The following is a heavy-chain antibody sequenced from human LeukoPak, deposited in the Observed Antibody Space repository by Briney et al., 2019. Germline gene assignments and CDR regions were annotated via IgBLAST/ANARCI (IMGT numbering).Heavy chain of an antibody. CDR1: GGSFSGYY. J-gene: IGHJ4*02. V-gene: IGHV4-34*01. Sequence: SETLSLTCAVYGGSFSGYYWSWIRQPPGKGLEWIGEINHSGSTNYNPSLKSRVTISVDTSKNQFSLKLSPVTAADTAVYYCARRAMITFGGVSFDYWGQGTLVTVSS. CDR2: INHSGST. CDR3: ARRAMITFGGVSFDY. D-gene: IGHD3-16*01.